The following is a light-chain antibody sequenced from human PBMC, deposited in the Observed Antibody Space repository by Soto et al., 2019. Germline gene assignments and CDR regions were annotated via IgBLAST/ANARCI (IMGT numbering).Light chain of an antibody. CDR3: QQRSNWLT. V-gene: IGKV3D-20*02. J-gene: IGKJ4*01. CDR2: GAS. CDR1: QSVNSLY. Sequence: EIVLTQSPGTLSLSPGERATLSCRASQSVNSLYLAWYQQKPGQAPRLLIYGASSRATGIPDRFSGSGSGTDFTLTISSLEPEDFAVYYCQQRSNWLTFGGGTKVDIK.